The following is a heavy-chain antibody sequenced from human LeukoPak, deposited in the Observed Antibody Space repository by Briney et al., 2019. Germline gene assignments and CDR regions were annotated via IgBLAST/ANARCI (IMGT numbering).Heavy chain of an antibody. CDR1: GFTFSSYA. Sequence: PGGSLRLSCAASGFTFSSYAMRWVRHAPGKGLEWVSGISDNGDSTNYAGSVKGRFTISRDNSKSMLYLQMSSLRAGDRAVYYCAKAGWSWYFDSWGQGTLVTVSS. CDR3: AKAGWSWYFDS. V-gene: IGHV3-23*01. D-gene: IGHD1-26*01. CDR2: ISDNGDST. J-gene: IGHJ4*02.